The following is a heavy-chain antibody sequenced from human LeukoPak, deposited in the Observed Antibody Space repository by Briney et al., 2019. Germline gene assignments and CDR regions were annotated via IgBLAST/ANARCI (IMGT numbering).Heavy chain of an antibody. J-gene: IGHJ4*02. CDR2: ISAYTGNT. Sequence: ASVKVSCKASGYTFTSYGISLVRQAPGQGLEGMGWISAYTGNTNYAQKLQGRVTVTTDTSTSTAYMELRSLRSDDTAVYYCARDQGFGYYDYVWGSYRLYYFDYWGQGTLVTVSS. CDR3: ARDQGFGYYDYVWGSYRLYYFDY. V-gene: IGHV1-18*04. CDR1: GYTFTSYG. D-gene: IGHD3-16*02.